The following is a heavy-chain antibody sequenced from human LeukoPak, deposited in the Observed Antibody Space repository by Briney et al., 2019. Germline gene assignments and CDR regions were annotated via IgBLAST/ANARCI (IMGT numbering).Heavy chain of an antibody. D-gene: IGHD2-15*01. CDR3: ARGYCSGGSCYPRAFDI. CDR2: IDYSGST. CDR1: GGSISSYY. J-gene: IGHJ3*02. V-gene: IGHV4-59*01. Sequence: SETLSLTCTVSGGSISSYYWSWIRQPPGKGLEWIGYIDYSGSTNYNPSLKSRVTISVDTSKNQFSLKLSSVAAADTAVYYCARGYCSGGSCYPRAFDIWGQGTMVTVSS.